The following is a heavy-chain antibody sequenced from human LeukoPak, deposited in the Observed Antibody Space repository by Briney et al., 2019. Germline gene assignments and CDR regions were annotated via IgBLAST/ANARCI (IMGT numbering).Heavy chain of an antibody. V-gene: IGHV3-49*03. CDR3: TRSGLNWNPQMYYFDY. CDR2: IRSKAYGGTT. CDR1: GFTFGDYA. Sequence: GGSLRLSCTASGFTFGDYAMSWFRQAPGKGLEWVGFIRSKAYGGTTEYAASVKGRFTISRDDSKSIAYLQMNSLKTEDTAAYYCTRSGLNWNPQMYYFDYWGQGTLVTVSS. D-gene: IGHD1-20*01. J-gene: IGHJ4*02.